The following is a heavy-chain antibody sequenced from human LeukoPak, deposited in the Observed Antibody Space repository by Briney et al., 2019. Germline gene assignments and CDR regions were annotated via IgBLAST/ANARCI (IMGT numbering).Heavy chain of an antibody. Sequence: SGGSLRLSCAASGFTFDDYAMHWVRQAPGKGLEWVSGISWNSGSIGYADSVKGRFTISRDNAKNSLYLQMNSLRAEDTAVYYCARPSITGSYYFDYWGQGTLVTVSS. J-gene: IGHJ4*02. CDR2: ISWNSGSI. CDR1: GFTFDDYA. V-gene: IGHV3-9*01. CDR3: ARPSITGSYYFDY. D-gene: IGHD1-20*01.